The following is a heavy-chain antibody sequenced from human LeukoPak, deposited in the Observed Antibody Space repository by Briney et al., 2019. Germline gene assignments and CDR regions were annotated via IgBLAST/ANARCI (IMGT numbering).Heavy chain of an antibody. CDR3: ARVVFPSRVSDY. J-gene: IGHJ4*02. Sequence: GGSLRLSCAASGFTFSSYWMSWGRQAPGKGLEWVANIKQDGSEKYYVDSVKGRFTISKDNAKNSLYLQMNSLRVEDTAVYYCARVVFPSRVSDYWGQGTLVTVSS. D-gene: IGHD2-21*01. CDR1: GFTFSSYW. CDR2: IKQDGSEK. V-gene: IGHV3-7*01.